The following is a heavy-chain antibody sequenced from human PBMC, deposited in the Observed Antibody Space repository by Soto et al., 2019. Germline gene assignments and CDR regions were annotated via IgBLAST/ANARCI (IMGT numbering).Heavy chain of an antibody. CDR3: AKGGPVAGTEGPHDAFDI. CDR2: ISGSGGST. J-gene: IGHJ3*02. D-gene: IGHD6-19*01. CDR1: GFTFSSYA. Sequence: GGSLRLSCAASGFTFSSYAMSWVRQAPGKGLEWVSAISGSGGSTYYAASVKGRFTISRDKSKNTLYLQMNSLRAEDTAVYYCAKGGPVAGTEGPHDAFDIWGQGTMVTVSS. V-gene: IGHV3-23*01.